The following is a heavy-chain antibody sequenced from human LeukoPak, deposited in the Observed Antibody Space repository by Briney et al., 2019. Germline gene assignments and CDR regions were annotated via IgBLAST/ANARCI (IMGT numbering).Heavy chain of an antibody. V-gene: IGHV3-74*01. J-gene: IGHJ4*02. CDR3: AKSSYYDTSGSYREYYFDY. CDR2: IKSDGSDT. Sequence: GGSLRLSCAASGFTFSTYWMHWVRQAPGEGLVWVSRIKSDGSDTSYADSVKGRFTISRDNSKNTLYLQMNGLRAEDTALYYCAKSSYYDTSGSYREYYFDYWGQGALVTVSS. D-gene: IGHD3-22*01. CDR1: GFTFSTYW.